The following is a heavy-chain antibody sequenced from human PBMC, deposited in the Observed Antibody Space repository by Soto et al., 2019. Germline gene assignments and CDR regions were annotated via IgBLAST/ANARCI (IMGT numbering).Heavy chain of an antibody. V-gene: IGHV1-3*04. CDR3: ARDGGDCGYRLIYHYYSGMDV. CDR2: INIGSGNT. CDR1: GYAFSSYA. Sequence: ASVKVSCKASGYAFSSYAMHWLRQAPGQRLEWMGWINIGSGNTKYSQNFQDRITISRDTSANTVYMELSSLRSEDTAVYYCARDGGDCGYRLIYHYYSGMDVWGQGTTVTVSS. D-gene: IGHD2-21*02. J-gene: IGHJ6*02.